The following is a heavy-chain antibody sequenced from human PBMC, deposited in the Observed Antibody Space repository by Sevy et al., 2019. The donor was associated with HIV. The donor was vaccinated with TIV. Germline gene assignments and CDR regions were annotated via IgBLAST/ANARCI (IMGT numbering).Heavy chain of an antibody. CDR3: ARDPGRDGYNSYFDY. J-gene: IGHJ4*02. CDR2: INPSGGNT. CDR1: GYTFTSYY. Sequence: ASVKVSCKASGYTFTSYYMHWVRQAPGQGLEWMGIINPSGGNTSYAQKFQGRVTMTRDTSTSTVYMELSSLRSEDTAVYYCARDPGRDGYNSYFDYWGQGTLVTVSS. D-gene: IGHD5-12*01. V-gene: IGHV1-46*01.